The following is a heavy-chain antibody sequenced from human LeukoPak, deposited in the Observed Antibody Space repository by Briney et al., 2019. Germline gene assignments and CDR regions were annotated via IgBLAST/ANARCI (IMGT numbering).Heavy chain of an antibody. CDR3: AKELVLPHFDY. CDR1: GFTFSSYG. CDR2: ISYDGSNK. J-gene: IGHJ4*02. V-gene: IGHV3-30*18. Sequence: QTGGSLRLSCAASGFTFSSYGMHWVRQAPGKGLEWVAVISYDGSNKYYADSVKGRLTISRDNSKNTLYLQMNSLRAEDTAVYYCAKELVLPHFDYWGQGTLVTVSS. D-gene: IGHD6-6*01.